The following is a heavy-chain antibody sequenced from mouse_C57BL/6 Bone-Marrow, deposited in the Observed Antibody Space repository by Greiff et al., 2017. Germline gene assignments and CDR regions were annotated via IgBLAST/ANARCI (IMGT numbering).Heavy chain of an antibody. CDR3: ARDVYYYGSADY. CDR1: GYSLTSYY. J-gene: IGHJ2*01. V-gene: IGHV1-66*01. D-gene: IGHD1-1*01. CDR2: IYPGSGNT. Sequence: VQLQQSGPELVKPGASVKISCKASGYSLTSYYIHWVKQRPGQGLEWIGWIYPGSGNTKYNEKFKGKATLTADTSSSTAYMQLSSLTSEDSAVYYCARDVYYYGSADYWGQGTTLTVSS.